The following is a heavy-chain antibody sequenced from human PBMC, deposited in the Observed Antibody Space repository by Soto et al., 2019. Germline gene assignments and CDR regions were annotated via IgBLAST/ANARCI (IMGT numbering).Heavy chain of an antibody. CDR3: ARRYGALFDY. CDR1: GYTFTNYD. Sequence: ASVKVSCKASGYTFTNYDIHWVRQATGQGLEWMGWMDPDRGNTGQSKQFQGRVTMTRDTSISTAYMEMSSLRSEARAVYYCARRYGALFDYWGQGTLVTVSS. CDR2: MDPDRGNT. D-gene: IGHD4-17*01. V-gene: IGHV1-8*01. J-gene: IGHJ4*02.